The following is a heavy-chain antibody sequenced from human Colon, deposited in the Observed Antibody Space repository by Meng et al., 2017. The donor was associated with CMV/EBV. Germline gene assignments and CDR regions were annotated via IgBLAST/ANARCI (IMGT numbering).Heavy chain of an antibody. CDR1: GGSFSGYY. CDR2: INHSGST. Sequence: QGQLQQWGAGLLKPSGALSLTCAVYGGSFSGYYWSWIRQPPGKGLEWIGEINHSGSTNYNPSLKSRVTISVDTSKNQFSLKLSSVTAADTAVYYCASPYYYDSSGYNNWGQGTLVTVSS. V-gene: IGHV4-34*01. D-gene: IGHD3-22*01. CDR3: ASPYYYDSSGYNN. J-gene: IGHJ4*02.